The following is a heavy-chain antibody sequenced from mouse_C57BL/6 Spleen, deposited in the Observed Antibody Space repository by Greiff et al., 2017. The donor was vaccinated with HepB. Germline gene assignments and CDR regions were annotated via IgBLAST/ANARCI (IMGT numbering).Heavy chain of an antibody. J-gene: IGHJ4*01. CDR2: IDPNSGGT. V-gene: IGHV1-72*01. CDR1: GYTFTSYW. Sequence: QVQLQQPGAELVKPGASVKLSCKASGYTFTSYWMHWVKQRPGRGLEWIGRIDPNSGGTKYNEKFKSKATLTVDKPSSTAYMQLSSLTSEDSAVYNCARASGPETGAKAMDYWGQGTSVTVSS. CDR3: ARASGPETGAKAMDY. D-gene: IGHD4-1*01.